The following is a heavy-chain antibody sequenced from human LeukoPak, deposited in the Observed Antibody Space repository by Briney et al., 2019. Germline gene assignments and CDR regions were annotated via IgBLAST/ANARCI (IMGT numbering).Heavy chain of an antibody. CDR1: GFTFSSYA. V-gene: IGHV3-23*01. CDR3: AKAPYYYGSGEYWFDP. CDR2: ISGSGGST. D-gene: IGHD3-10*01. J-gene: IGHJ5*02. Sequence: PGGSLRLSCAASGFTFSSYAMSWVRQAPGKGLEWVSAISGSGGSTYYADSVKGRFTISRDNSKNTLYLQMNSLRAEDTAVYYCAKAPYYYGSGEYWFDPWGQGTLVTVSS.